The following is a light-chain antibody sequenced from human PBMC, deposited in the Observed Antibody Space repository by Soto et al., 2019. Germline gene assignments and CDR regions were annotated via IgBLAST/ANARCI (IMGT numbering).Light chain of an antibody. V-gene: IGKV3-15*01. CDR1: QSITTN. Sequence: EKVLTQSPVTLSVSLEERATLSCRASQSITTNLAWYQQKPGQAPRLLIFGASNRATGIPARFSGSGSGTEFSLTISSLQSEDSAICYCQQYNDWPPLTFGGGTKVEI. J-gene: IGKJ4*01. CDR2: GAS. CDR3: QQYNDWPPLT.